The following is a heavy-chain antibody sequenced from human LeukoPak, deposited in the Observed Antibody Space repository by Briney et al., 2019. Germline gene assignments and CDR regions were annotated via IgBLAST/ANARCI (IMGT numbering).Heavy chain of an antibody. Sequence: GASVKVSCKASGYTFTNYGISWVRQAPGQGLEWMGWINPNSGGTNYAQKFQGRVTMTRDTSISTAYMELSSLRSEDTAVYYCATGIMIPAGFDYWGQGTLVTVSS. CDR2: INPNSGGT. V-gene: IGHV1-2*02. CDR1: GYTFTNYG. D-gene: IGHD3-16*01. CDR3: ATGIMIPAGFDY. J-gene: IGHJ4*02.